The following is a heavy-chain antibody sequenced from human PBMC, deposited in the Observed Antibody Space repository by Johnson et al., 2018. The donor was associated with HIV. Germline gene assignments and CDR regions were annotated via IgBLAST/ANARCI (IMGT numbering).Heavy chain of an antibody. D-gene: IGHD6-19*01. CDR2: INSDGGRT. Sequence: VQLVESGGGLVQPGGSLRLSCAASGFSFSSYWMHWVRQAPGKGLVWVARINSDGGRTSYVDSVKGRFTISRDNARNTLYLQMNSLRADDTAVYYCATAGPSEGAGFDIWGKGTMVTVSS. CDR1: GFSFSSYW. J-gene: IGHJ3*02. V-gene: IGHV3-74*02. CDR3: ATAGPSEGAGFDI.